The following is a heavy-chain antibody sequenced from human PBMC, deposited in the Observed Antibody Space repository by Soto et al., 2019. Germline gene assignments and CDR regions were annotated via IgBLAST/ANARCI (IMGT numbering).Heavy chain of an antibody. D-gene: IGHD1-1*01. CDR1: GFTFTSYA. Sequence: PGGSLRLSCAASGFTFTSYAMGWVRQAPGKGLEWVSAVSGSGGSPYYADSVKGRFTFSRDNSKNTLYLQMNSLRAEDTAVYYCAKFGMATTKRSPPYYIDYWGQGALVTVSS. CDR3: AKFGMATTKRSPPYYIDY. V-gene: IGHV3-23*01. CDR2: VSGSGGSP. J-gene: IGHJ4*02.